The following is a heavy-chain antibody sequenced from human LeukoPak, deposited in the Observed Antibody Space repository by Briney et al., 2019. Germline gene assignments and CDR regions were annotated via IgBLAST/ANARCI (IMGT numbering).Heavy chain of an antibody. V-gene: IGHV4-30-2*01. J-gene: IGHJ5*02. CDR1: GGSISSGVYY. CDR2: IYHSGST. CDR3: ASRYGSGSNNWFDP. D-gene: IGHD3-10*01. Sequence: PSQTLSPTCTVSGGSISSGVYYWSWIRQPPGKGLEWIGYIYHSGSTYYNPSLKSRVTISVDRSKNQFSLKLSSVTAADTAVYYCASRYGSGSNNWFDPWGQGTLVTVSS.